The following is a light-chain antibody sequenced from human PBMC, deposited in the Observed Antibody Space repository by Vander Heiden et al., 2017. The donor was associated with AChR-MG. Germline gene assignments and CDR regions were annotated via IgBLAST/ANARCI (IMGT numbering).Light chain of an antibody. V-gene: IGKV3-20*01. Sequence: EIVLTQSPGTLSLSPGERATLSCRASQSVSSNNLVWYQQKPGQAPRLLIYGASSRATGIPDRFSGSGSRTDFTLTISRLEPEDSAVYYCQQYGTSPLTFGGGTKVEIK. CDR1: QSVSSNN. J-gene: IGKJ4*01. CDR2: GAS. CDR3: QQYGTSPLT.